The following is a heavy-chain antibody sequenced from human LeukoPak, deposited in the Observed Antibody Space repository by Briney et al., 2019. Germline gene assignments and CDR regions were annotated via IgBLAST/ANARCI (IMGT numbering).Heavy chain of an antibody. CDR1: AFTLRDYD. Sequence: GGSLRLSCAASAFTLRDYDMSRIRQAPGKGLEWVSYISSSSSYTNYADSVKGRFTISRDNAKNSLYLQMNSLRAEDTAVYYCAKKVTITGWLYYFDYWGQGTLVTVSS. CDR2: ISSSSSYT. D-gene: IGHD5-24*01. V-gene: IGHV3-11*03. CDR3: AKKVTITGWLYYFDY. J-gene: IGHJ4*02.